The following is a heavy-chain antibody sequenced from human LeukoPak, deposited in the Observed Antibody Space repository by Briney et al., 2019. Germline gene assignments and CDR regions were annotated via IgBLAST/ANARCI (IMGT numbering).Heavy chain of an antibody. CDR1: GFTLSTYR. Sequence: GGSLRLSCAASGFTLSTYRMHWVRQGPGKGLVWVSYISPDGSITRYADSVKGRFTISRDNAKNTLYLQMNSLRDEDTAVYYCATPWSYWGQGTLVTVSS. CDR2: ISPDGSIT. D-gene: IGHD3-3*01. V-gene: IGHV3-74*01. CDR3: ATPWSY. J-gene: IGHJ4*02.